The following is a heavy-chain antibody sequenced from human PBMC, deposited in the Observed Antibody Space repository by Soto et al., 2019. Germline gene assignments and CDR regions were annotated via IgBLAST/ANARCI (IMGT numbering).Heavy chain of an antibody. CDR2: IYDSGST. J-gene: IGHJ2*01. CDR1: GGSISGGVYY. D-gene: IGHD4-17*01. CDR3: AREIIPLTTDWYFDL. Sequence: QVQLQESGPGLVNPSETLSLTCTVSGGSISGGVYYWSWIRQPPGKGLEWIGYIYDSGSTYYNPSLKSRISISVDTSKNQFSLRLSSVTAADTAVYYCAREIIPLTTDWYFDLWGRGTLVTVSS. V-gene: IGHV4-30-4*01.